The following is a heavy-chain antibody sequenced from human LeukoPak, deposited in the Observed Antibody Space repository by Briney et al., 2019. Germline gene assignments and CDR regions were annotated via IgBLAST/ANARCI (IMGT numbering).Heavy chain of an antibody. CDR2: IIPIFGTA. CDR3: ARDNDSRDPPHFDY. D-gene: IGHD3-16*01. Sequence: GASVKVSCKASGATFSSYAISWVRQAPGQGLEWRGGIIPIFGTANYAQKFQCRVTITADKSTSTAYMELSSLRSEDTAVYYCARDNDSRDPPHFDYWGQGTLVTVSS. J-gene: IGHJ4*02. V-gene: IGHV1-69*06. CDR1: GATFSSYA.